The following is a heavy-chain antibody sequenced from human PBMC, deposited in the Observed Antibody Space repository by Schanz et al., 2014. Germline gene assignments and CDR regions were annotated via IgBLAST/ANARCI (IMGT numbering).Heavy chain of an antibody. D-gene: IGHD3-10*01. CDR3: AKGRFGELSAFDI. Sequence: EVQLLESGGGLVQPGGSRRLSCAASGFGFSSYSMNWVRQAPGKGLEWVSYISGSSRTIYYADSMKGRFTVSRDNAENALYLQMNSLRAEDTAVYYCAKGRFGELSAFDIWGQGTMVTVAS. CDR2: ISGSSRTI. V-gene: IGHV3-48*01. J-gene: IGHJ3*02. CDR1: GFGFSSYS.